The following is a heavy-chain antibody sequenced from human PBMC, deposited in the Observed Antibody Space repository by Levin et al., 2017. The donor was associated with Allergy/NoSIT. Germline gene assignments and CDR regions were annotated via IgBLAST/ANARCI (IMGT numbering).Heavy chain of an antibody. Sequence: SQTLSLTCAVYGGSFSGYYWSWIRQPPGKGLEWIGEINHSGSTNYNPSLKSRVTISVDTSKNQFSLKLSSVTAADTAVYYCAREVGDYDSSGYYSTQFDYWGQGTLVTVSS. CDR2: INHSGST. CDR3: AREVGDYDSSGYYSTQFDY. D-gene: IGHD3-22*01. V-gene: IGHV4-34*01. J-gene: IGHJ4*02. CDR1: GGSFSGYY.